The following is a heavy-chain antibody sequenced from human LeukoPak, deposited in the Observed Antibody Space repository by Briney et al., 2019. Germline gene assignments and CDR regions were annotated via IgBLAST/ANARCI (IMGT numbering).Heavy chain of an antibody. Sequence: PGGSLRLSCEASGFTFSSYSMNWVRQAPGKGLEWVSSITSSSTYIYYADSLKGRFTISRDNAKNSLYLQMSSLTAEDTAVYYCARIIVGAEESVYYYGMDVWGQGTTVTVSS. CDR3: ARIIVGAEESVYYYGMDV. J-gene: IGHJ6*02. CDR1: GFTFSSYS. V-gene: IGHV3-21*01. CDR2: ITSSSTYI. D-gene: IGHD1-26*01.